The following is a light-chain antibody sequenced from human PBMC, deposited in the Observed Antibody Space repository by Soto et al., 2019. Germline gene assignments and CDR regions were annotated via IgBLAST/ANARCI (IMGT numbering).Light chain of an antibody. CDR1: QSVSSSY. V-gene: IGKV3-20*01. J-gene: IGKJ1*01. CDR2: GAS. Sequence: EIVLTQSTGTLSLSPGESATLSCRASQSVSSSYLAWYQQKPGQAPRLLIYGASSRATGIPDRFSGSGSGTDFTLTSSRREPEDFAVYYCQQYGSSPGTFGQVTKVEIK. CDR3: QQYGSSPGT.